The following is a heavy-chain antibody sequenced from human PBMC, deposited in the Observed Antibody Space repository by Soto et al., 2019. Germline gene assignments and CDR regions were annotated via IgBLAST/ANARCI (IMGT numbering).Heavy chain of an antibody. D-gene: IGHD3-3*01. J-gene: IGHJ6*02. V-gene: IGHV1-46*01. Sequence: ASVKVSCKASGYTFTSYYMHWVRQAPGQGLEWMGIINPSGGSTSYAQKFQGRVTMTRDTSTSTVYMELSSLRSEDTAVYYCARAGITYYDFWNGYLPRHYYYGMDVWGQGTTVTVSS. CDR1: GYTFTSYY. CDR3: ARAGITYYDFWNGYLPRHYYYGMDV. CDR2: INPSGGST.